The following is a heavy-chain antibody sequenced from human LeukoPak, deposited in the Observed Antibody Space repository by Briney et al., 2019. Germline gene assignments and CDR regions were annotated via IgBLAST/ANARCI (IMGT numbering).Heavy chain of an antibody. CDR2: IWYDGSNK. V-gene: IGHV3-33*06. CDR1: GFTFSSYG. Sequence: PGRSLRLSCAASGFTFSSYGMHWVRQAPGKGLEWAAVIWYDGSNKYYADSVKGRFTISRDNSKNTLYLQMNSLRAEDTAVYYCAKGPRIMIFGVVTTNFDYWGPGTLVTVSS. D-gene: IGHD3-3*01. J-gene: IGHJ4*02. CDR3: AKGPRIMIFGVVTTNFDY.